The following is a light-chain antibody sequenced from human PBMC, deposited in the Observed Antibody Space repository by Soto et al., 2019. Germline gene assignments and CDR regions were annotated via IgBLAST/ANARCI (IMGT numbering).Light chain of an antibody. CDR3: LQHNTYPLT. V-gene: IGKV1-17*01. J-gene: IGKJ4*01. CDR2: AAA. Sequence: DIQMTQSPSSLSASVGDRVTITCRASHDITNDLAWFQQKPGKPPKRLIYAAATLETGVPSRFSGTGSGTEFTLTINSLQPEDFASYYCLQHNTYPLTFGGGTKVEV. CDR1: HDITND.